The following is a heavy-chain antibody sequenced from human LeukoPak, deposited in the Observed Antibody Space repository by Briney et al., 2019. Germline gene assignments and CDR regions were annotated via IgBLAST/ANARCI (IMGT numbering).Heavy chain of an antibody. CDR3: ARGGDCGTTSCYYFDF. CDR2: VSTTGYYI. CDR1: GFTFSSYA. Sequence: GGSLRLSCAASGFTFSSYAMSWVRQAPGKGLEWVSSVSTTGYYIYYADSVKGRFSISRDNAKNSLYLQMNSLRAEDTAVYYCARGGDCGTTSCYYFDFWGQGTRVTVSS. J-gene: IGHJ4*02. D-gene: IGHD2-2*01. V-gene: IGHV3-21*01.